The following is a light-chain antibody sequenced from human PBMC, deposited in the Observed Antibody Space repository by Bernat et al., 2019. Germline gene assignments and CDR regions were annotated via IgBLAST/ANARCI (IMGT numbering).Light chain of an antibody. V-gene: IGLV9-49*01. CDR3: GADHGSGSNSVWV. CDR1: SGYSTYK. J-gene: IGLJ3*02. CDR2: VGPDGIVG. Sequence: QPVLTPPPSASASLGASVTLTCTLSSGYSTYKVDWYQQRPGKGPRFVMRVGPDGIVGSKGDGIPDRFSVLGSGLNRYLTIKNIQEEDESDYHCGADHGSGSNSVWVFGGGTKLAVL.